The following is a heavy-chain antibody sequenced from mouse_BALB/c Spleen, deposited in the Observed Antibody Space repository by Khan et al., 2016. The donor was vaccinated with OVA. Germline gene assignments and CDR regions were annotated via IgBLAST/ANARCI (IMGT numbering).Heavy chain of an antibody. V-gene: IGHV3-2*02. D-gene: IGHD1-1*01. CDR2: ISYSGST. CDR1: GYSITSDYA. CDR3: ARRYYYGHWYFDV. Sequence: EVQLQESGPGLVKPSQSLSLTCTVTGYSITSDYAWNWIRQFPGNKLEWMGYISYSGSTSYTPSLKSRISITRDTSKNQVFLQLKSVTTEDTAAYYCARRYYYGHWYFDVWGAGTTVTVSS. J-gene: IGHJ1*01.